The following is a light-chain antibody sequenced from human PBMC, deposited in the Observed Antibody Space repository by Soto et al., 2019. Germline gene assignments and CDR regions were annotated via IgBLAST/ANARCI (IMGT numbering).Light chain of an antibody. Sequence: QSALTQPPSVSGSPGQSVTISCTGTSSDVGSYNGVSWYQQPPGTAPKLMIYEVSNRPSGVPDRFSGSKSGNTASLTISRLQAEDEADYYCSSYTSSSTYVFGTGTKVTVL. CDR1: SSDVGSYNG. J-gene: IGLJ1*01. V-gene: IGLV2-18*02. CDR3: SSYTSSSTYV. CDR2: EVS.